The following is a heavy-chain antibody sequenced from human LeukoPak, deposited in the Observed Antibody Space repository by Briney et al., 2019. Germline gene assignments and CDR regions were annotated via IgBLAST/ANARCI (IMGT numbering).Heavy chain of an antibody. CDR1: GGTFSSYA. Sequence: SVKVSCKASGGTFSSYAISWVRQAPGQGLEWMGGIIPILGTANYAQKFQGRVTITADESTSTAYMELSSLRSEDTAVYYCARSIVVVPAARNYYYMDVWGKGTTVTVSS. D-gene: IGHD2-2*01. J-gene: IGHJ6*03. CDR2: IIPILGTA. CDR3: ARSIVVVPAARNYYYMDV. V-gene: IGHV1-69*01.